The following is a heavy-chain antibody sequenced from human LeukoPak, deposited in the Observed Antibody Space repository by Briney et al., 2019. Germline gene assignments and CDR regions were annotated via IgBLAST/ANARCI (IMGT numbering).Heavy chain of an antibody. CDR3: AKDLDIVATIEDY. J-gene: IGHJ4*02. CDR2: ISADGGST. Sequence: GGSLRLSCAASGFTFSSHAMSWVRQAPGKWLEWVSAISADGGSTYYAASVKGRFTISRDNSKNTLYLQMNSLRPEDTAVYYCAKDLDIVATIEDYWGQGTLVTVS. CDR1: GFTFSSHA. D-gene: IGHD5-12*01. V-gene: IGHV3-23*01.